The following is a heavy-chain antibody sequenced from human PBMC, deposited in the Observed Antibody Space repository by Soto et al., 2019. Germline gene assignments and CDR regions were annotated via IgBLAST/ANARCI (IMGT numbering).Heavy chain of an antibody. CDR2: AHPSGTT. CDR1: GTSISSNFW. Sequence: QVQLQESGPGLVKPSGTLSLTCAVSGTSISSNFWWSWVRQPPGKGLEWIGEAHPSGTTNYNPSLESRVTISVDKSNHPLSLDLNSLTAADTAVFFCARHVGVAGTRGFDYWGQGVLVAVSS. CDR3: ARHVGVAGTRGFDY. V-gene: IGHV4-4*02. J-gene: IGHJ4*02. D-gene: IGHD6-19*01.